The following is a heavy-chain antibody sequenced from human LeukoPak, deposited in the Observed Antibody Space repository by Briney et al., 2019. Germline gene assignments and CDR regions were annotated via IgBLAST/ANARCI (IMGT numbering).Heavy chain of an antibody. CDR2: VHTNGIT. Sequence: SETLSLTCAVYGGSFSGYYWSWIRQPPGKGLEWIGYVHTNGITHYNPSLESRVTISVDMSKNQFSLKLTSVTAADTAVYYCARSSPVPDYWGQGVLVTVSS. V-gene: IGHV4-59*01. CDR3: ARSSPVPDY. J-gene: IGHJ4*02. CDR1: GGSFSGYY.